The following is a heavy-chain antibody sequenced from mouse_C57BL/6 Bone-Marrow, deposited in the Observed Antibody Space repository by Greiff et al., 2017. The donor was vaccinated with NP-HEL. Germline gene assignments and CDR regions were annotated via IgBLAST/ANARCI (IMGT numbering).Heavy chain of an antibody. Sequence: VQLQQSGPELVKPGASVKMSCKASGYTFTDYNMHWVKQSPGKSLEWIGYINPNNGGTSYNQKFKGKATFTVNKSSSTAYMELRSLTSEDSAVYYCFGPTAWFAYWGQGTLVTVSA. CDR2: INPNNGGT. V-gene: IGHV1-22*01. CDR3: FGPTAWFAY. CDR1: GYTFTDYN. J-gene: IGHJ3*01.